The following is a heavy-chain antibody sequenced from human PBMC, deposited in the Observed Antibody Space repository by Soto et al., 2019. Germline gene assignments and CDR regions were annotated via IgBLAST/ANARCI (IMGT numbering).Heavy chain of an antibody. CDR1: GFTVSNNY. CDR2: IYSGGYT. Sequence: EVQLVESGGGLIQPGGSLRLSCAVSGFTVSNNYMSWVRQAPGKGLEGVSVIYSGGYTAYGDSVKGRFTISRDNSKNTLNLKKKSLGAGDRAGSFWAPRGGGGGYWGQGTLVTVSS. D-gene: IGHD3-10*01. J-gene: IGHJ4*02. V-gene: IGHV3-53*01. CDR3: APRGGGGGY.